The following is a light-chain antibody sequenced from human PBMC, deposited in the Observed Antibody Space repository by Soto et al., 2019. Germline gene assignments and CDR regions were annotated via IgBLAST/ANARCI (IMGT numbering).Light chain of an antibody. CDR1: QSVSSN. V-gene: IGKV3-15*01. CDR2: AAS. J-gene: IGKJ1*01. Sequence: EIVMTQSPATLSVSPGERATLSCRASQSVSSNLAWYQQKPGQAPRLLIYAASTRATGIPARFSGSGSGTEFTLTITRLETEDFAVYYCQQYGSSGTFGQGTKVDIK. CDR3: QQYGSSGT.